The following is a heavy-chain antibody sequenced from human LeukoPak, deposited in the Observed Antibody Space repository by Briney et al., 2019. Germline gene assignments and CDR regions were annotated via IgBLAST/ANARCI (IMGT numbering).Heavy chain of an antibody. Sequence: KPSETLSLTCAVYGGSFSGYYWSWIRQPPGKGLEWIGEINHSGSTNYNPSLKSRVTISVDTSKNQFSLKLSSVTAADTAVYYCARGRLWFGEPPVWGQGTMVTVSS. CDR1: GGSFSGYY. D-gene: IGHD3-10*01. V-gene: IGHV4-34*01. CDR2: INHSGST. CDR3: ARGRLWFGEPPV. J-gene: IGHJ3*01.